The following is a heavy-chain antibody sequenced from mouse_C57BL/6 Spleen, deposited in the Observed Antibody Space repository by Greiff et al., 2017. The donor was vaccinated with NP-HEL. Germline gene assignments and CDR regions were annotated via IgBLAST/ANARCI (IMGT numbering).Heavy chain of an antibody. J-gene: IGHJ1*03. D-gene: IGHD1-1*01. CDR2: IYPGDGDT. V-gene: IGHV1-82*01. CDR3: ARDNKVVDKRYFDV. Sequence: QVQLQQSGPELVKPGASVKISCTASGYAFSSSWMNWVKQRPGKGLEWIGRIYPGDGDTNYNGKFKGKATLTADKSSSTAYMQLSSLTSEDSAVYYCARDNKVVDKRYFDVWGTGTTVTVSS. CDR1: GYAFSSSW.